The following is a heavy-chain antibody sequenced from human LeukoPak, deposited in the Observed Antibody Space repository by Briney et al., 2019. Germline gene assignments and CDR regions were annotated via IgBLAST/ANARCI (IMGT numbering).Heavy chain of an antibody. V-gene: IGHV1-2*02. J-gene: IGHJ4*02. CDR2: INPNSGGT. Sequence: PLASVKVSCKASGYTFTGYYMHWVRQAPGQGLEWMGWINPNSGGTNYAQKFQGRVTMTRDTSISTAYMELSRLRSDDTAVYYCARLGYCSGGSCYNVDYWGQGTLVTVSS. CDR3: ARLGYCSGGSCYNVDY. CDR1: GYTFTGYY. D-gene: IGHD2-15*01.